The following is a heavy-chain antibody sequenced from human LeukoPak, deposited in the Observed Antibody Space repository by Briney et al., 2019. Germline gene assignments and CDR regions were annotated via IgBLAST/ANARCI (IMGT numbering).Heavy chain of an antibody. CDR2: NYHSGST. V-gene: IGHV4-30-2*01. CDR3: ARSAGVYDILTGYENNWFDP. D-gene: IGHD3-9*01. J-gene: IGHJ5*02. CDR1: GGSISSGGYS. Sequence: PSQTLSLTCAVSGGSISSGGYSWSWIPQPPGKGLEWIGYNYHSGSTYYNPSLKSRVTISVDRSKDQFSLKLSSVTAADTAVYYCARSAGVYDILTGYENNWFDPWGQGTLVTVSS.